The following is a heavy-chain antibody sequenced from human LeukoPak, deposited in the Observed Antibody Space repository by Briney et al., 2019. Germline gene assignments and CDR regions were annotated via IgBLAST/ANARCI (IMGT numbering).Heavy chain of an antibody. Sequence: GGSLRLSCAASGFTFSSYAMSWVRQAPGKGLEWVSAISGSGGSTYYADSVKGRFTISRDNSKNSLYLQMNSLRAEDTAVYYCARDRGTYAGYSSSWPLHFDYWGQGTLVTVSS. V-gene: IGHV3-23*01. CDR1: GFTFSSYA. D-gene: IGHD6-13*01. CDR2: ISGSGGST. CDR3: ARDRGTYAGYSSSWPLHFDY. J-gene: IGHJ4*02.